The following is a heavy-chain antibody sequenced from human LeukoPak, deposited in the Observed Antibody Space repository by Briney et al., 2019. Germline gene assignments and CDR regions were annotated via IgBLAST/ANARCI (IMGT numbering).Heavy chain of an antibody. CDR2: TNGNSGGT. D-gene: IGHD2-15*01. V-gene: IGHV1-2*02. J-gene: IGHJ3*02. CDR1: GYTFTGYY. Sequence: ASVKVSCKASGYTFTGYYMHWVRQAPGQGLEWMGWTNGNSGGTNYAQKFQGRVTMTRDTSISTAYMEVSRVTSDDTAVYYCARVRDNAFDIWGQGTMVTVSS. CDR3: ARVRDNAFDI.